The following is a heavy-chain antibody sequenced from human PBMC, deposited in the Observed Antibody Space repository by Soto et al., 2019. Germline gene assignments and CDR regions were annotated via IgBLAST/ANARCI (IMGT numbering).Heavy chain of an antibody. CDR3: AIRIAVAGGPYYFDY. CDR2: MYNTGGT. V-gene: IGHV4-59*08. D-gene: IGHD6-19*01. J-gene: IGHJ4*02. Sequence: SETLSLTCTVSGGSIGGYYWSWIRQPPGKGLEWIGYMYNTGGTVYNPSFKSRVTISVDTSKNQFSLKLSSVTAADTAVYYCAIRIAVAGGPYYFDYWGQGTLVTVSS. CDR1: GGSIGGYY.